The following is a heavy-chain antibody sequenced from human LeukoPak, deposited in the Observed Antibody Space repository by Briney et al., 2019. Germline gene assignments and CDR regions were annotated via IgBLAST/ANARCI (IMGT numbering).Heavy chain of an antibody. J-gene: IGHJ6*03. CDR1: EGTFSSYA. CDR3: ASSIASGYYYYYYMDV. CDR2: IIPIFGTA. Sequence: SVKVSCKASEGTFSSYAISWVRQAPGQGLEWMGGIIPIFGTANYAQKFQGRVTITTDESTSTAYMELSSLRSEDTAVYYCASSIASGYYYYYYMDVWGKGTTVTVSS. D-gene: IGHD1-26*01. V-gene: IGHV1-69*05.